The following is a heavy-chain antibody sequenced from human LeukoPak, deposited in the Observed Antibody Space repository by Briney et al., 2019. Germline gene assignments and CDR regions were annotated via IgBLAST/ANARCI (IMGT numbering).Heavy chain of an antibody. CDR1: GYTFTGYY. Sequence: ASVKVSCKASGYTFTGYYMHWVRQAPGQGLEWMGWINPNSGGTNYAQKLQGRVTMTTDTSTSTAYMELRSLRSDDTAVYYCARVIVVVPAAMGEINYWGQGTLVTVSS. V-gene: IGHV1-2*02. CDR2: INPNSGGT. CDR3: ARVIVVVPAAMGEINY. D-gene: IGHD2-2*01. J-gene: IGHJ4*02.